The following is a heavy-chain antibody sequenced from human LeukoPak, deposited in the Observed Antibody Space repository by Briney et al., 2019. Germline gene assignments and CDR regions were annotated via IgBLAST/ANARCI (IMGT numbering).Heavy chain of an antibody. CDR3: AAWGLNNY. J-gene: IGHJ4*02. CDR1: GFAFSDYW. Sequence: GGSLRLSCSASGFAFSDYWMNWVRQAPGKGPEWVANINLGGSAKLYVDSVRGRCTISIDNAKNSLYLQLNSLRVEDTAVYYCAAWGLNNYWGQGTLVTVSS. V-gene: IGHV3-7*01. D-gene: IGHD7-27*01. CDR2: INLGGSAK.